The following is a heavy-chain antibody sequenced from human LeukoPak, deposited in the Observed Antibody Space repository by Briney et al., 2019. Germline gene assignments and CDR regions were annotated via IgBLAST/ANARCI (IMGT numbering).Heavy chain of an antibody. CDR1: GFGFSTCV. J-gene: IGHJ5*01. CDR2: IHPNGEAS. Sequence: GGSLRLSCAAAGFGFSTCVMLWVRQAPGMGLEYVSSIHPNGEASYYTNSVKGRFTISRDNSNNMLYLQMDSLTSEDMAVYYCAAQGALTGAYDSWGQGTLVTVSS. CDR3: AAQGALTGAYDS. V-gene: IGHV3-64*01. D-gene: IGHD1-20*01.